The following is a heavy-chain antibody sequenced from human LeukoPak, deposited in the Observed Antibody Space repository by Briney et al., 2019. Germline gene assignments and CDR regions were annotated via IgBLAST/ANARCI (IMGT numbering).Heavy chain of an antibody. CDR3: ARAVAGTHWFDP. D-gene: IGHD6-19*01. J-gene: IGHJ5*02. CDR2: IDIPGNT. V-gene: IGHV3-13*01. Sequence: PGGSLRLSCAASGFTLSTYDMHWVRQPPGKGLEWVSGIDIPGNTYYPDSVKGRFTMSRESAKNSLYLQMNNLRAGDTAVYYCARAVAGTHWFDPWGQGTLVTVSS. CDR1: GFTLSTYD.